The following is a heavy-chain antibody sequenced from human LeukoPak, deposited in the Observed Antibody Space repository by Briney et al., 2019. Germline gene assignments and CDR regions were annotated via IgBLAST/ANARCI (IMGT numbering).Heavy chain of an antibody. V-gene: IGHV1-18*01. CDR1: GYTLTSYG. Sequence: ASVKVFCKASGYTLTSYGISWVRQAPGQGLEWMGWISAYNGNTNYAQKLQGRVNVTTDTSTSTAYMEMRSLRSDDTAVYYCARAMITFGGVYGLRDYCGQGTLVTVSS. D-gene: IGHD3-16*01. J-gene: IGHJ4*02. CDR2: ISAYNGNT. CDR3: ARAMITFGGVYGLRDY.